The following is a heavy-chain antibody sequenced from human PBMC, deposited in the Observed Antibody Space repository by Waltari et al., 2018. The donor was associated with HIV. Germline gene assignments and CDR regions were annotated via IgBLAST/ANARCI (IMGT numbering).Heavy chain of an antibody. V-gene: IGHV3-9*01. Sequence: EVQLVESGGGLVQPGRSLRLSCAASGFIFDDYGMPWVRQAPGKGLEWVSGIRWDSGSIGYADSVKGRFTISRDNAKNSLYLQMNSLRPEDTALYYCAKDLTYSNYEGFDYWGQGTLVTVSS. CDR2: IRWDSGSI. CDR1: GFIFDDYG. CDR3: AKDLTYSNYEGFDY. D-gene: IGHD4-4*01. J-gene: IGHJ4*02.